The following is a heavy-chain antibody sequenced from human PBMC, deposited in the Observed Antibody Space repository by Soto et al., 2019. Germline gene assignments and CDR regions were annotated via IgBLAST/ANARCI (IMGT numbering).Heavy chain of an antibody. Sequence: QVTLKESGPVLVKPTETLTLTCTVSGVSLNDATMGVSWIRQPPGKALEWLANIFSNDDKSYTSSLKSRLTISKDTTESQVVLTMTNVDPVDTATYDCARIFCASYFIDWGQGTLVTVSS. D-gene: IGHD1-26*01. V-gene: IGHV2-26*01. CDR3: ARIFCASYFID. CDR2: IFSNDDK. J-gene: IGHJ4*02. CDR1: GVSLNDATMG.